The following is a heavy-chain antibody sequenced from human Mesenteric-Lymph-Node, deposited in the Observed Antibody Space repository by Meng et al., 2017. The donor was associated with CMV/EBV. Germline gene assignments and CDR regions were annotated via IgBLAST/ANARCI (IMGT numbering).Heavy chain of an antibody. CDR3: AKGSSQAAARQGLGY. CDR2: IISGGNT. J-gene: IGHJ4*02. D-gene: IGHD6-13*01. CDR1: GFTFSNSA. V-gene: IGHV3-23*01. Sequence: GGSLRLSCAASGFTFSNSAIDWVRQAPGKGLEWVSAIISGGNTYYADSVKGRFTISRDNSKNTVYLQMSSLRAEDTAVYYCAKGSSQAAARQGLGYWGQGALVTVSS.